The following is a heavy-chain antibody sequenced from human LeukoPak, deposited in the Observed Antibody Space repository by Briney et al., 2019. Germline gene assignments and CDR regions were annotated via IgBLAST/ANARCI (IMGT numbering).Heavy chain of an antibody. CDR3: ARSSTVTTYSYYGMDV. J-gene: IGHJ6*02. D-gene: IGHD4-11*01. CDR1: GGSISSGGYY. CDR2: IYYSGST. V-gene: IGHV4-31*03. Sequence: SETLSLTCTVSGGSISSGGYYWSWIRQHPGKGLEWIGYIYYSGSTYYNPSPKSRVTISVDTSKNQFSLKLSSVTAADTAVYYRARSSTVTTYSYYGMDVWGQGTTVTVSS.